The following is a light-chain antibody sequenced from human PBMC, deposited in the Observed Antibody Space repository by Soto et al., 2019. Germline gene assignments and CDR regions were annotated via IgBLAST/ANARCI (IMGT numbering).Light chain of an antibody. CDR2: GAS. V-gene: IGKV3-15*01. CDR1: QSVSSN. Sequence: EIVMTQSPATLSVSPGERATLSCRASQSVSSNLAWYQQKPGQAPRLLIYGASTRATGIPARFSGSGSGTEFTLTISSLQSEDFAVYYWQQYNTWPPWTFGQVTKVEIK. CDR3: QQYNTWPPWT. J-gene: IGKJ1*01.